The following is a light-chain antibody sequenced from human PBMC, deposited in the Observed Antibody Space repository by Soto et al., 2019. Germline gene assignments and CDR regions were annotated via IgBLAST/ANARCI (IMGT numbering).Light chain of an antibody. CDR1: SSDVGSYSY. Sequence: QSALTQPASVSGSPGQSITISCTGTSSDVGSYSYVSWYQQYPGKAPKLMIYDVSNRPSGVSNRFSGSKSANTASLTISGRQAEDEADYYCSSYRGSSTLVFGTGTKLTVL. CDR2: DVS. CDR3: SSYRGSSTLV. V-gene: IGLV2-14*03. J-gene: IGLJ1*01.